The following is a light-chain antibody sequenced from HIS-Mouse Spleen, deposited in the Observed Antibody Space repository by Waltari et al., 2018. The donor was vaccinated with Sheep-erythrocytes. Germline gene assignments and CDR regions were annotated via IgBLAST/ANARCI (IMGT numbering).Light chain of an antibody. V-gene: IGLV3-19*01. Sequence: SSELTQDPAVSVALGQTVRITSQGDSLRSYYASCFQQKPGQAPVLVIYGKNNRPSGIPDRFSGSSSGNTASLTITGAQAEDEADFYCNSRDSSGNHLGVVFGGGTKLTVL. CDR2: GKN. CDR3: NSRDSSGNHLGVV. CDR1: SLRSYY. J-gene: IGLJ2*01.